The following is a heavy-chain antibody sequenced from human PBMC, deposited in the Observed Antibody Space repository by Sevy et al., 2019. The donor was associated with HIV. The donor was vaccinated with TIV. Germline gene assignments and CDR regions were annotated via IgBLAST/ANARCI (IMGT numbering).Heavy chain of an antibody. Sequence: GGSLRLSCTASGFTFRRNSMNWVRQAPGKGLEWLVYINTFSDTIKYADSVKGRFTISRDNAKNSLYLQMNSLRVEDTAVYYCARDASVAAYYFDFWGQGTLVTVSS. J-gene: IGHJ4*02. CDR3: ARDASVAAYYFDF. V-gene: IGHV3-48*01. CDR1: GFTFRRNS. D-gene: IGHD6-19*01. CDR2: INTFSDTI.